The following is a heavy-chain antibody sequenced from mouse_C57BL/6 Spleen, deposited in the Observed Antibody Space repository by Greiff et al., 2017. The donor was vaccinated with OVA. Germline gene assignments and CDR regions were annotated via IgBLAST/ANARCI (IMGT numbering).Heavy chain of an antibody. CDR3: ARGDGILDY. CDR1: GYSFTSYY. V-gene: IGHV1-66*01. Sequence: VKLQESGPELVKPGASVKISCKASGYSFTSYYIHWVKQRPGQGLEWIGWIYPGSGNTKYNEKFKGKATLTADTSSSTAYMQLSSLTSEDSAVYYCARGDGILDYWGQGTTLTVSS. CDR2: IYPGSGNT. D-gene: IGHD1-1*01. J-gene: IGHJ2*01.